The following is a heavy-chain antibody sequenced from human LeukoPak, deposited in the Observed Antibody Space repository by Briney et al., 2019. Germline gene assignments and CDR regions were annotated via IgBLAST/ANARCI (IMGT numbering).Heavy chain of an antibody. CDR2: IYNTVNT. V-gene: IGHV4-59*01. CDR3: ARSIADYFDY. J-gene: IGHJ4*02. CDR1: GGSISTYY. Sequence: PSETLSLTCSVSGGSISTYYWSWIRQPPGKGLEWIGYIYNTVNTNSKYNPSLRSRVSISVDTSKNQFSLKLTSVTAADTAVYYCARSIADYFDYWGQGTLVTVSS. D-gene: IGHD3-22*01.